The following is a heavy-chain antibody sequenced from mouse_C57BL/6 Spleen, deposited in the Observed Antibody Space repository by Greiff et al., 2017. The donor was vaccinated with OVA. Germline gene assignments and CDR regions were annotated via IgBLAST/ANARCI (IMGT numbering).Heavy chain of an antibody. D-gene: IGHD1-1*01. J-gene: IGHJ2*01. V-gene: IGHV5-4*01. CDR2: ISDGGSYT. Sequence: EVMLVESGGGLVKPGGSLKLSCAASGFTFSSYAMSWVRQTPEQRLEWVATISDGGSYTYYPDNVKGRFTISRDNAKNNLYLQMSHLKSEDTATYYCARDCYGSSPYGRRNYFDYWGQGTTLTVSS. CDR3: ARDCYGSSPYGRRNYFDY. CDR1: GFTFSSYA.